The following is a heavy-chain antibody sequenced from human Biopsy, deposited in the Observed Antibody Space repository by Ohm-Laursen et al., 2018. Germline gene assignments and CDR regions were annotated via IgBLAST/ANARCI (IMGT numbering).Heavy chain of an antibody. J-gene: IGHJ2*01. CDR3: ARDRGYYSDRTVPGYFDL. Sequence: SDTLSFSSTVFGYSISSYYWSWIRPPPGMGLQWIGYVYYTGSTDYNPSLQSRVTISVDTSKNHFSLRLRPVAPADTAIYYCARDRGYYSDRTVPGYFDLWGRGTLVTVSS. CDR1: GYSISSYY. V-gene: IGHV4-59*01. CDR2: VYYTGST. D-gene: IGHD3-22*01.